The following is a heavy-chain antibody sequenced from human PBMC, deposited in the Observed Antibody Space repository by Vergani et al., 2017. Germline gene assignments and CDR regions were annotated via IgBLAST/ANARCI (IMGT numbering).Heavy chain of an antibody. Sequence: EVQLLESGGGLVQPGGSLRLSCAASGFTFSSFAMSWVRQAPGKGLEWVSAISGSGGSTYYADSVKGRFTISRDNSKNTLYLQMNSLRAEDTAVYYCAKHPTVVGATRSVDYWGQGTLVTVSS. J-gene: IGHJ4*02. CDR2: ISGSGGST. V-gene: IGHV3-23*01. D-gene: IGHD1-26*01. CDR3: AKHPTVVGATRSVDY. CDR1: GFTFSSFA.